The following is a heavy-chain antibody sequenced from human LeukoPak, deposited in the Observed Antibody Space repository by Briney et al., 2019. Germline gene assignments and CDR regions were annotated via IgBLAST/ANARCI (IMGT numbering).Heavy chain of an antibody. CDR1: GGPITSGDYY. D-gene: IGHD3-22*01. J-gene: IGHJ4*02. CDR2: IYYSGST. Sequence: PSETLSLTCTVSGGPITSGDYYWSWIRQPPGKGLEWIGYIYYSGSTHYNPSLKSRVTMSVDTSKNQFSLRLSSVTAADTAVYYCARGGYYYDSSGYYYPFDYWGQGTLVTVSS. V-gene: IGHV4-30-4*08. CDR3: ARGGYYYDSSGYYYPFDY.